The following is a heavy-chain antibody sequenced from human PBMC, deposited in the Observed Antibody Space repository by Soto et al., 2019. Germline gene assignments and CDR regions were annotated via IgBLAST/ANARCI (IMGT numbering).Heavy chain of an antibody. CDR3: AKGRIVLMVYATSFDY. CDR1: GFTFSSYG. CDR2: ISYDGSNK. D-gene: IGHD2-8*01. V-gene: IGHV3-30*18. J-gene: IGHJ4*02. Sequence: QVQLVESGGGVVQPGRSLRLSCAASGFTFSSYGMHWVRQAPGKGLEWVAVISYDGSNKYYADSVKGRFTISRDNFKNTLYLQMNSLRAEDTAVYYCAKGRIVLMVYATSFDYWGQGTLVTVSS.